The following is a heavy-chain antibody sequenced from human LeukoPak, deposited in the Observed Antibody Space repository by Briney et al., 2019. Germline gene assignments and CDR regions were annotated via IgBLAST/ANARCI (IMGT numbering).Heavy chain of an antibody. Sequence: SETLSLTCTVSGYSISSGYYWGWIRQPPGKGLEWIGSIYHSGSTYYNPSLKSRVTISVDTSKNQFSLKLSSVTAADTAVYYCARHVEDLAAAKPVYYYYYYMDVWGKGTTVTISS. CDR2: IYHSGST. J-gene: IGHJ6*03. CDR1: GYSISSGYY. V-gene: IGHV4-38-2*02. D-gene: IGHD6-13*01. CDR3: ARHVEDLAAAKPVYYYYYYMDV.